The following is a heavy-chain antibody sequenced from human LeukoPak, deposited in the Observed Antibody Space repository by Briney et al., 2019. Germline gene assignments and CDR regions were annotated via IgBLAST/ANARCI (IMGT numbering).Heavy chain of an antibody. D-gene: IGHD3-22*01. CDR2: IRSKANSYAT. J-gene: IGHJ4*02. CDR1: GFTFSGSA. V-gene: IGHV3-73*01. CDR3: TRAHYVSSGYYLN. Sequence: PGGSLRLSCAASGFTFSGSAMHWVRQASGKGLEWVGRIRSKANSYATAYAASVKGRFTISRDDSKNTAYLQMNSLKTEDTAVYYCTRAHYVSSGYYLNWGQGTLVTVSS.